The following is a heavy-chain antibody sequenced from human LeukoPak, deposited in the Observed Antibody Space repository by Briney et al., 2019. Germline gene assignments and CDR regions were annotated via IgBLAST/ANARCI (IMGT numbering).Heavy chain of an antibody. CDR3: ARAVDPFDY. CDR1: GGSISSYY. J-gene: IGHJ4*02. CDR2: IYYSGST. V-gene: IGHV4-59*01. Sequence: SETLSLTCTVSGGSISSYYWSWIRQPPGKGLEWIGYIYYSGSTNYNPSLKSRVTISVDTSKNQFSLKLSPVTAADTAVYYCARAVDPFDYWGQGTLVTVSS.